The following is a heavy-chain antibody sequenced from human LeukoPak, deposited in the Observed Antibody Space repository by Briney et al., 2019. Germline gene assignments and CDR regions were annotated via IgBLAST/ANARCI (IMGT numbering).Heavy chain of an antibody. CDR2: INPSGGST. J-gene: IGHJ3*02. CDR1: GYTFTSYY. Sequence: ASXKVSCKASGYTFTSYYMHWVRQAPGQGLEWMGIINPSGGSTSYAQKFQGRVTMTRDTSTSTVYMELSSLRSEDTAVYYCASCYYDSSGYQGAFDIWGQGTMVTVSS. D-gene: IGHD3-22*01. CDR3: ASCYYDSSGYQGAFDI. V-gene: IGHV1-46*01.